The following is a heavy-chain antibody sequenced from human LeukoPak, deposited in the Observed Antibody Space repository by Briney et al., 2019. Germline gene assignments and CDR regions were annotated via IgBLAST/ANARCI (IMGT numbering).Heavy chain of an antibody. CDR1: GFTFSNYE. CDR2: ISSSGSTI. Sequence: QPGGSLRLSCAASGFTFSNYEMNWVRQAPGKGLEWVSYISSSGSTIYYADSVKGRFTISRDKAKNSLYLQMNSLRAEDTAVYYCARPYSSSWNYYFYYWGQGTLGTVSS. J-gene: IGHJ4*02. D-gene: IGHD6-13*01. V-gene: IGHV3-48*03. CDR3: ARPYSSSWNYYFYY.